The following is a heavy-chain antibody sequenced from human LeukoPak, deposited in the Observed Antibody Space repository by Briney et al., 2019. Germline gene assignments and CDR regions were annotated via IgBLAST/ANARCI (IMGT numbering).Heavy chain of an antibody. CDR1: GGSISSYY. V-gene: IGHV4-4*07. CDR3: ARETFSMVRGVKNWFDP. Sequence: PSETLSLTCTVSGGSISSYYWSWIRQPAGKGLEWIGRIYTSGSTNYNPPLKSRVSMSVDTSKNQFSLKLSSVTAADTAVYYCARETFSMVRGVKNWFDPWGQGTLVTVSS. CDR2: IYTSGST. J-gene: IGHJ5*02. D-gene: IGHD3-10*01.